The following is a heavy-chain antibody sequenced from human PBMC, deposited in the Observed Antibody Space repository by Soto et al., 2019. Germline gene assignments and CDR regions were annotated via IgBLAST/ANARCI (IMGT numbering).Heavy chain of an antibody. D-gene: IGHD2-2*01. V-gene: IGHV4-34*01. CDR3: ARHIEPIHWHWSSTSCKGYGMDV. CDR1: GGSFSGYY. Sequence: SETLSLTWAVYGGSFSGYYWSWIRQPPGKGLEWIGEINHSASTNYNPSLKSRVTISVDTSKNQVSLKLRSVTAADTAVYYCARHIEPIHWHWSSTSCKGYGMDVWGQGTTVT. J-gene: IGHJ6*02. CDR2: INHSAST.